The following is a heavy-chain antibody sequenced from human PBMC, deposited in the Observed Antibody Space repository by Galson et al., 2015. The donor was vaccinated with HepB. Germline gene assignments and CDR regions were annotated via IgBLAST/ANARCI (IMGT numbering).Heavy chain of an antibody. J-gene: IGHJ5*02. V-gene: IGHV4-59*08. D-gene: IGHD2-21*01. CDR2: IYYTGST. CDR1: GGSISSYY. Sequence: SETLSLTCTASGGSISSYYWSWLRQPPGKGLEWIGYIYYTGSTDYNPSLKSRATISVDKTKNQFSLRLTSVTAADTAVYYCARSTITSLWWGFDPWAQGILVTVSS. CDR3: ARSTITSLWWGFDP.